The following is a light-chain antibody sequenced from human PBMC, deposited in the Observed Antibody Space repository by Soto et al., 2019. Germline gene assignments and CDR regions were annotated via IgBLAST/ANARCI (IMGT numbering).Light chain of an antibody. J-gene: IGLJ3*02. CDR1: SRDIGGSKY. V-gene: IGLV2-14*03. CDR2: DVS. Sequence: QSALTQPASVSGSPGQSITISCTGTSRDIGGSKYVSWYQQHPGKAPKLLIFDVSDRPSGISNRFTASKSGNTAPLTISGLQAEDEADYHCSSYTNGTTRVFGGGTKLTVL. CDR3: SSYTNGTTRV.